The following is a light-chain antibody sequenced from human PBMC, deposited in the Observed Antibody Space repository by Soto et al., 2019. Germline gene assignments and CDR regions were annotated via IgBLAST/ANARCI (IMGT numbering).Light chain of an antibody. Sequence: DIQITQSPSSLSASVGDRVIITCRASQTIGTNLNWYQQKAGKVPRLLIYAASRLQSWVPSRFTGSGSGTDFTLTINSLQPEDFATYHCQQAYSSRTFGQGTKVDFK. CDR1: QTIGTN. J-gene: IGKJ1*01. CDR2: AAS. V-gene: IGKV1-39*01. CDR3: QQAYSSRT.